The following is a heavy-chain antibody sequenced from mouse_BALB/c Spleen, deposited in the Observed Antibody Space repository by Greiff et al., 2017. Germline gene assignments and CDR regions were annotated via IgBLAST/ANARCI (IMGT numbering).Heavy chain of an antibody. CDR2: IDPYASET. J-gene: IGHJ3*01. CDR3: ADYYGRSGFAY. CDR1: GYTFTSYW. D-gene: IGHD1-1*01. V-gene: IGHV1-74*01. Sequence: QVQLQQPGAELVRPGASVKLSCKASGYTFTSYWMNWVKQRPEQGLEWIGRIDPYASETHYNQKFKDKAILTVDKSSSTAYMQLSSLTSEDSAVYYCADYYGRSGFAYWGQGTLVTVSA.